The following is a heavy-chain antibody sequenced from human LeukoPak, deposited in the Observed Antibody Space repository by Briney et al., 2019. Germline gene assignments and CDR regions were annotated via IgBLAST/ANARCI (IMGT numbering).Heavy chain of an antibody. V-gene: IGHV3-30-3*01. CDR1: GFTFSSYA. D-gene: IGHD5-12*01. CDR3: ARGIVATTVDY. J-gene: IGHJ4*02. CDR2: ISYDGSNK. Sequence: PGGSLRLSCAVSGFTFSSYAMHWVRQAPGKGLEWVAVISYDGSNKYYADSVKGRFTISRDNSKNTLYLQMNSLRAEDTAVYYCARGIVATTVDYWGQGTLVTVSS.